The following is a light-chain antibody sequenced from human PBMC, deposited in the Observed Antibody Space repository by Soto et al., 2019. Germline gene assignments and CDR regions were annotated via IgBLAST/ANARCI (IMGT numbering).Light chain of an antibody. CDR3: QPYNNWPWT. CDR2: DTS. J-gene: IGKJ4*01. Sequence: EIVMRQSPATLSVSPGESATLSCRASQGIGDTLAWYQHKPGHTPRLLIYDTSTRATGVPTRFSGSRSGAEFTLTINSLQSEHFAFYYCQPYNNWPWTFGGGTKVDIK. CDR1: QGIGDT. V-gene: IGKV3-15*01.